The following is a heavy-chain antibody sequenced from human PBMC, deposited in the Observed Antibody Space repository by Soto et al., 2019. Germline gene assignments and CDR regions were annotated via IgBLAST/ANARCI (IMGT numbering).Heavy chain of an antibody. CDR3: ARESVVVAAEDY. CDR2: INSDGRST. V-gene: IGHV3-74*01. J-gene: IGHJ4*02. D-gene: IGHD2-15*01. CDR1: GFTFSSYW. Sequence: EVQLVESGGGLVQPGGSLRLACAASGFTFSSYWMHWVRQAPGKGMLWVSRINSDGRSTSYADSVKGRLTISRDNAKNTLYLQMKRLRAKDTAVYYCARESVVVAAEDYWCQGTLVTVSS.